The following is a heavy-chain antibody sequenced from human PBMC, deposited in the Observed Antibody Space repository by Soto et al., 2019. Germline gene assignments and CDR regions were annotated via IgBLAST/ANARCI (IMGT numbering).Heavy chain of an antibody. V-gene: IGHV1-3*01. CDR1: GYTFTSYA. CDR2: INAGNGNT. J-gene: IGHJ4*02. Sequence: ASVKVSCKASGYTFTSYAMHWVRQAPGQRLEWMGWINAGNGNTKYSQKFQGRVTITRDTSASTAYMELSSLRSEDTAVYYCARAGSSSGWYWFCFDYWGQGTVVTVSS. CDR3: ARAGSSSGWYWFCFDY. D-gene: IGHD6-19*01.